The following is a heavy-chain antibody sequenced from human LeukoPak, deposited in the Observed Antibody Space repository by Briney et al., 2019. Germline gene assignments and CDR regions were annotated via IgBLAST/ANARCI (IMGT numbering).Heavy chain of an antibody. CDR1: GFTFSSYA. J-gene: IGHJ5*02. D-gene: IGHD2-2*01. CDR3: ATRGYCSGTSCYAPQP. CDR2: ITGTGGST. Sequence: GGSLRLSCAASGFTFSSYAMGWVRQAPGKGLEWVSAITGTGGSTYYADSVKGRFTISRDNSKNTLYLQMNSLRAEDTAVYYCATRGYCSGTSCYAPQPWGQGTLVTVSS. V-gene: IGHV3-23*01.